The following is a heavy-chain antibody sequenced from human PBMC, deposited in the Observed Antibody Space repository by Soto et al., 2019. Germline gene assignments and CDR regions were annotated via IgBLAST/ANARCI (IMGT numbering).Heavy chain of an antibody. V-gene: IGHV2-5*02. Sequence: QITLKESGPTLVKPTQTLTLTCTFSGFSLSTSGVGVGWIRQPPGKALEWLALIYWDDDKRYSPSLKSRLTITRATSKNQVILTMTHMDPVDTATYYCAHRGSATHIDYWGQGTLVTVSS. CDR2: IYWDDDK. CDR1: GFSLSTSGVG. J-gene: IGHJ4*02. CDR3: AHRGSATHIDY.